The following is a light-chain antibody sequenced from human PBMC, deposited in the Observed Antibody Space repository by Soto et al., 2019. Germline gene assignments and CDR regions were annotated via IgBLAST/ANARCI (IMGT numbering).Light chain of an antibody. CDR3: QTWGTGIWV. CDR1: SGHSSYA. V-gene: IGLV4-69*01. Sequence: QLVLTQSPSASASLGATVMLTCSLSSGHSSYAIASHQQQPEKGPRYLMKLNSDGSHSKGDGIPDRFSGSSSGAERSLTISSLQSEDEADYYCQTWGTGIWVFGGGTKLTVL. CDR2: LNSDGSH. J-gene: IGLJ2*01.